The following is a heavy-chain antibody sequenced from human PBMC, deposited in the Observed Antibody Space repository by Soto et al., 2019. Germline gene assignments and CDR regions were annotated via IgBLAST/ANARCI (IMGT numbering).Heavy chain of an antibody. CDR2: INAGNGNT. V-gene: IGHV1-3*05. J-gene: IGHJ4*02. D-gene: IGHD2-21*02. CDR1: GYTFTSYA. CDR3: ARRIVVVTALDY. Sequence: QVQLVQSGAEEKKPGASVKVSCKASGYTFTSYAMHWVRQAPGQRLEWMGWINAGNGNTKYSQKFQGRVTITRDTTASTAYMELSSLRSEDTAVEYVARRIVVVTALDYWGQGTLVTVSS.